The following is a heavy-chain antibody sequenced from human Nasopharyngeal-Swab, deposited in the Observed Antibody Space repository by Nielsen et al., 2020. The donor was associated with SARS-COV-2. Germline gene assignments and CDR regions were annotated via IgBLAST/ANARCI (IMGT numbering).Heavy chain of an antibody. V-gene: IGHV3-7*01. CDR2: IKQDGSEK. D-gene: IGHD4-17*01. CDR3: ARFPRVTTTEDYYYYGMDV. Sequence: GGSLKISCAASGFTFSGYWMSWVRQAPGKGLEWVANIKQDGSEKYYVDSVKGRFTISRDNAKNSLYLQMNSLRAEDTAVYYCARFPRVTTTEDYYYYGMDVWGQGTTVTVSS. CDR1: GFTFSGYW. J-gene: IGHJ6*02.